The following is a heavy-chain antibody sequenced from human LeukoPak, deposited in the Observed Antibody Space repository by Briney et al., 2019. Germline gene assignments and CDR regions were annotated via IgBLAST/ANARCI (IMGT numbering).Heavy chain of an antibody. V-gene: IGHV3-30*04. CDR3: ARDVDGWFDP. CDR1: GFTFSSYA. CDR2: ISYDGSNK. J-gene: IGHJ5*02. Sequence: PGRSLRLSCAASGFTFSSYAMHWVRQAPGKGLEWVAVISYDGSNKYYADSVKDRFTISRDNSKNTLYLQMNSLRAEDTAVYYCARDVDGWFDPWGQGTLVTVSS.